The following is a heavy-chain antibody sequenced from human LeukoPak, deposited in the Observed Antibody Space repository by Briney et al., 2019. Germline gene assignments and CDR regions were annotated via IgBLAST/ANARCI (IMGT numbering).Heavy chain of an antibody. Sequence: GGSLRLSCAASRFTFSTYWMHWVRQAPGKALVWVSRINSDGSSTGYADSVKGRFTISRDNAKNTLYLQMNSLRAEDMALYYCAKDTGYYYDSGGHFDSWGQGTLVTVSS. CDR1: RFTFSTYW. J-gene: IGHJ4*02. CDR2: INSDGSST. D-gene: IGHD3-22*01. CDR3: AKDTGYYYDSGGHFDS. V-gene: IGHV3-74*01.